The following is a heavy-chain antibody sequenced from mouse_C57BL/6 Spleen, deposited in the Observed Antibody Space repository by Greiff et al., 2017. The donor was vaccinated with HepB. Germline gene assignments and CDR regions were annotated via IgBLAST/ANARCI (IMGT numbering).Heavy chain of an antibody. CDR3: SFIATVVRYFDV. CDR2: IYPRSGNT. CDR1: GYTFTSYG. J-gene: IGHJ1*03. Sequence: QVQLQQSGAELARPGASVKLSCKASGYTFTSYGISWVKQRTGQGLEWIGEIYPRSGNTYYNEKFKGKATLTADKSSSTAYMELRSLTSEDSAVYFCSFIATVVRYFDVWGTVTTVTVSS. V-gene: IGHV1-81*01. D-gene: IGHD1-1*01.